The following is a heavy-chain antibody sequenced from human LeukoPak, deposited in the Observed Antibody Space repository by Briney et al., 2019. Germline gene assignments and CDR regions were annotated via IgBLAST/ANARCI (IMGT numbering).Heavy chain of an antibody. CDR1: GFTFSTSG. CDR3: ARGGGDS. J-gene: IGHJ4*02. D-gene: IGHD3-3*01. CDR2: ITQEESER. V-gene: IGHV3-7*01. Sequence: GGSLRLSCAASGFTFSTSGMNWGCQAPGKGLEWVAMITQEESERYYVDSVKGRFIISRDNVKSSLYLQMNSLRAEDNSVYYCARGGGDSWGQGTLVTVSS.